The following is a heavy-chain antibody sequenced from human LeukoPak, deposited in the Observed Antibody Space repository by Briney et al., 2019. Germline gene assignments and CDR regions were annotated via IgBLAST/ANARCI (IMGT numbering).Heavy chain of an antibody. V-gene: IGHV4-39*01. CDR2: IYYSGNA. CDR1: GVSISSSNSY. D-gene: IGHD3/OR15-3a*01. CDR3: ARQTGSGLFILP. Sequence: PSETLSLTCTVSGVSISSSNSYWGWIRQPPGKGLEWIGSIYYSGNAYYNASLKSQVSISIDTSKNQFSLKLTSVTAADTAVYYCARQTGSGLFILPGGQGTLVTVSS. J-gene: IGHJ4*02.